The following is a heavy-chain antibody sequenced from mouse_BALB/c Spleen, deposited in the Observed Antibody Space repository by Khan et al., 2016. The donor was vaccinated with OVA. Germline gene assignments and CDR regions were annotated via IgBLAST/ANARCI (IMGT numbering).Heavy chain of an antibody. CDR2: ISSGGSYT. CDR3: ARLAYYYDSEGFAY. J-gene: IGHJ3*01. D-gene: IGHD1-1*01. CDR1: GFTFSTYG. V-gene: IGHV5-6*01. Sequence: EVQLQESGGDLVKPEGSLKLSCAASGFTFSTYGMSWVRQTPDKRLEWVATISSGGSYTYYPDSVQGRFTISRDNAKNTLYLQMSSLKSEDTAMFYCARLAYYYDSEGFAYWGQGTLVTVYA.